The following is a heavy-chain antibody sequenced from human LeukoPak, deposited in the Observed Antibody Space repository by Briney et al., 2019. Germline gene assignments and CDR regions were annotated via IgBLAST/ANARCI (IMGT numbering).Heavy chain of an antibody. V-gene: IGHV3-23*03. J-gene: IGHJ4*02. D-gene: IGHD2-2*01. Sequence: GGSLRLSCAASGFTFSSYAMSWVRQAPGKGLEWVSVIYSGGSGSTYYADSVKGRFTISRDNSKNTLNLQMNSLRAEDTAVYYCAHRKATSWAHDYWGQGTLVTVSS. CDR3: AHRKATSWAHDY. CDR1: GFTFSSYA. CDR2: IYSGGSGST.